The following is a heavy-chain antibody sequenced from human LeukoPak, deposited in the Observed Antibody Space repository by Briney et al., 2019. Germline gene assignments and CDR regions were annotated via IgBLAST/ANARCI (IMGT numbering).Heavy chain of an antibody. CDR1: EFTFSRHW. Sequence: GGSLRLSCAASEFTFSRHWMNWVRQAPGKGLEWVSTIYADGTTYYADSMKGRFTISRDNSKNTLDLQMNSLRAEDTAVYYCARAQLASGTDYWGQGTLVTVSS. D-gene: IGHD3-3*02. CDR3: ARAQLASGTDY. CDR2: IYADGTT. J-gene: IGHJ4*02. V-gene: IGHV3-53*01.